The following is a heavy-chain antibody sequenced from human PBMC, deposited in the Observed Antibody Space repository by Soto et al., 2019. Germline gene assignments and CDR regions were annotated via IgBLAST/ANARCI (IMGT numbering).Heavy chain of an antibody. CDR3: ARANYYGSPGDFDY. D-gene: IGHD3-10*01. CDR2: ISRSSSTI. Sequence: EVQLVESGGGLVQPGGSLRLSCAASGFTFSSYSMNWVRQAPGTGLEWVSYISRSSSTIYYADSVKGRITISRDNAKNSLYLQMNSLRAEDTAVYYCARANYYGSPGDFDYWGQGTLVTVSS. J-gene: IGHJ4*02. CDR1: GFTFSSYS. V-gene: IGHV3-48*01.